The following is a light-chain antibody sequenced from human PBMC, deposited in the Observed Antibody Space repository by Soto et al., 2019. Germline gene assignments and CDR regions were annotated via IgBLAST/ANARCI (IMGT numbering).Light chain of an antibody. V-gene: IGKV3-15*01. CDR3: QQYNNWPRT. J-gene: IGKJ1*01. CDR1: QGVGSN. Sequence: EVVMTQSPATLSVSPGERATLSCRASQGVGSNFAWYQQKPGQAPRLLIYGASTRATDIPGRFSGSGSGTEFTLTISSLQSEDFAVYYCQQYNNWPRTFGQGTKVEIK. CDR2: GAS.